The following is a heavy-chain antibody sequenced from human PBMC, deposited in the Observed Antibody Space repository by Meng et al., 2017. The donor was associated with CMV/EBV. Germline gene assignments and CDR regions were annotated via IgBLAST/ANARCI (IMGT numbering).Heavy chain of an antibody. Sequence: SVKVSCKASGGTFSSYAISWVRQAPGQGIERMGGIIPIFGTANYAQKFQGRVTITTDESTSTAYMELSSLRSEDTAVYYCARAPIVVVPAAVPYYYYGMDVWGQGTTVTVSS. CDR2: IIPIFGTA. V-gene: IGHV1-69*05. J-gene: IGHJ6*02. CDR3: ARAPIVVVPAAVPYYYYGMDV. D-gene: IGHD2-2*01. CDR1: GGTFSSYA.